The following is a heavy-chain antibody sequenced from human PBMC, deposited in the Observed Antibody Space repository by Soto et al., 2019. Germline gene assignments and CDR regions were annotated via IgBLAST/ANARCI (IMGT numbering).Heavy chain of an antibody. CDR2: IDAENGNT. D-gene: IGHD3-22*01. J-gene: IGHJ1*01. CDR1: GYTLTELS. CDR3: ARVSYYDSSGYYYQN. V-gene: IGHV1-24*01. Sequence: PSVKVSCKVSGYTLTELSMHWVRQAPGQGLEWMGGIDAENGNTNYAQKFQGRVTMTTDTSTSTPYMELRSLRSDDTAVYYCARVSYYDSSGYYYQNWGQGTLVTVSS.